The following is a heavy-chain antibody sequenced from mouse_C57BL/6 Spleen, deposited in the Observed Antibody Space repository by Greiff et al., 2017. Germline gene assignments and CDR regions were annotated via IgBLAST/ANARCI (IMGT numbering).Heavy chain of an antibody. V-gene: IGHV1-50*01. CDR2: IDPSDSYT. Sequence: QVQLQQPGAELVKPGASVKLSCKASGYTFTSYWMQWVNQRPGQGLEWIGEIDPSDSYTNYNQKFKGKATLTVDTSSSTAYMQLSSLTSEDSAVYYCARSLITTVDSLDYWGKGTTLTVSS. CDR1: GYTFTSYW. J-gene: IGHJ2*01. CDR3: ARSLITTVDSLDY. D-gene: IGHD1-1*01.